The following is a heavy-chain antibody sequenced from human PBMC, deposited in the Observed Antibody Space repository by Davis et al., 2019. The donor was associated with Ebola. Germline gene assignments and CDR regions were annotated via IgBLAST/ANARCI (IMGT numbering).Heavy chain of an antibody. CDR3: ATPNYYDSSSYPYYYYYMDV. Sequence: PSETLSLTCTVSGVSIITHYWSWIRQPPGKGLEVIGSIYYSGSTYYNPSLKSRVTISVDTSKNQFSLKLRSVTAADTAVYYCATPNYYDSSSYPYYYYYMDVWGKGTTVTVSS. D-gene: IGHD3-22*01. CDR1: GVSIITHY. CDR2: IYYSGST. V-gene: IGHV4-59*11. J-gene: IGHJ6*03.